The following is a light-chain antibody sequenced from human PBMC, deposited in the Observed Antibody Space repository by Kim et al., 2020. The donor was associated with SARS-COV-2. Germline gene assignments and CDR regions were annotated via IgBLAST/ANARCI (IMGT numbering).Light chain of an antibody. Sequence: PGESATLAGRASQSVSSSFLAWYKQKPGQAPRLLIYGASSRAAGIPDRFSGSGSGTDFTLSISRLEPEDFAVYFCQQYASSPVYTFGPGTKLEIK. CDR3: QQYASSPVYT. CDR1: QSVSSSF. J-gene: IGKJ2*01. V-gene: IGKV3-20*01. CDR2: GAS.